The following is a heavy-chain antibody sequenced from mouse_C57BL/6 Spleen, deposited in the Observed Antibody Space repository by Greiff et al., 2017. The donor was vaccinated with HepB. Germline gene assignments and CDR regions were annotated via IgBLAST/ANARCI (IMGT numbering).Heavy chain of an antibody. J-gene: IGHJ4*01. CDR2: ISSGGSYT. CDR1: GFTFSSYG. Sequence: EVKLVESGGDLVKPGGSLKLSCAASGFTFSSYGMSWVRQTPDKRLEWVATISSGGSYTYYPDSVKGRFTISRDNAKNTLYLQMSSLKSEDTAMYYCARHNEGGAMDYWGQGTSVTVSS. V-gene: IGHV5-6*02. D-gene: IGHD1-3*01. CDR3: ARHNEGGAMDY.